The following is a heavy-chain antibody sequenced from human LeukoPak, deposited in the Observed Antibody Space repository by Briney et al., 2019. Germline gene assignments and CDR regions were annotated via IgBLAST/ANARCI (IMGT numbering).Heavy chain of an antibody. D-gene: IGHD3-10*01. CDR3: ARDGPGMVRGTYIENQFDY. Sequence: GGSLRLSCAASGFTFSTYGMSWVRQAPGKGLEWVSAISGSTVYTYYADSVKGRFTISRDNSKNTLYLQMSSLRAEDTAVYYCARDGPGMVRGTYIENQFDYWGQGTLVTVSS. CDR2: ISGSTVYT. CDR1: GFTFSTYG. J-gene: IGHJ4*02. V-gene: IGHV3-23*01.